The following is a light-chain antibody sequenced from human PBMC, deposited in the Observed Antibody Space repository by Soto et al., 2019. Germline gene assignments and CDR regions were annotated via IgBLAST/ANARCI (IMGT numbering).Light chain of an antibody. CDR3: QQFDSSLYT. V-gene: IGKV3-20*01. J-gene: IGKJ2*01. CDR2: AAS. CDR1: QSVSSSF. Sequence: EIVLTQSPGTLSLSPGERATLSCRARQSVSSSFLAWYQQKPGQAPRLLIYAASNRATGIPDRFSGSGSGTDFTLTIRRLEPEDFAVYYCQQFDSSLYTFGQGNKLEIK.